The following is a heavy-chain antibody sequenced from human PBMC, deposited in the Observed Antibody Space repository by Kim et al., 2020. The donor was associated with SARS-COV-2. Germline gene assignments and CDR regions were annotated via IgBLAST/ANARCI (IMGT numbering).Heavy chain of an antibody. Sequence: RFTISRDNSKNTLYLQMNSLRAEDTAVYYCAKDRSSSVGYCSGGSCDYEDWGQGTLVTVSS. D-gene: IGHD2-15*01. J-gene: IGHJ4*02. CDR3: AKDRSSSVGYCSGGSCDYED. V-gene: IGHV3-23*01.